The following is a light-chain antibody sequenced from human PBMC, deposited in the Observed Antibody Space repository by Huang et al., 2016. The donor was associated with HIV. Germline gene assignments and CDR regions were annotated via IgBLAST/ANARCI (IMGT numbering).Light chain of an antibody. Sequence: DIVMTQSPISLPVTPGESASISCRSSQSLLHSNGYNYLDWYLQKPGQSPQLLIFLVSYRASGVPDRFSDSGSGTNFTLKISGVQAEDSGVYYCMQALETRRTFGQGTKVEIK. CDR1: QSLLHSNGYNY. V-gene: IGKV2-28*01. CDR2: LVS. J-gene: IGKJ1*01. CDR3: MQALETRRT.